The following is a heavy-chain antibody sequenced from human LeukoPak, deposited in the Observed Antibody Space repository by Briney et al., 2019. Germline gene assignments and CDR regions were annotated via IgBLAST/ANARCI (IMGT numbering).Heavy chain of an antibody. Sequence: SETLSLTCTVSGGSISSSSYYWRWIRQPPGKGLEWIGSIYYSGSTYYNPSLKSRVTISVDTSKNQFSLKLSSVTAADTAVYYCARSMVRGVDWFDPWGQGTLVTVSS. CDR3: ARSMVRGVDWFDP. J-gene: IGHJ5*02. CDR1: GGSISSSSYY. V-gene: IGHV4-39*01. D-gene: IGHD3-10*01. CDR2: IYYSGST.